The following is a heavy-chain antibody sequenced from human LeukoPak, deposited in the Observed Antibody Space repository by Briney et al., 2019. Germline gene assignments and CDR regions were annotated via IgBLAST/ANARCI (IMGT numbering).Heavy chain of an antibody. CDR2: IRYDGSNK. CDR3: ARSGDYGESFDS. CDR1: GFTFSSYG. D-gene: IGHD4-17*01. Sequence: PGGSLRLSCAASGFTFSSYGMHWVRQAPGKVLEWVAFIRYDGSNKYYADSVKGRFTISRDNAKSSLYLQVNSLRAEDTALYYCARSGDYGESFDSWGQGTLVTVSS. J-gene: IGHJ4*02. V-gene: IGHV3-30*02.